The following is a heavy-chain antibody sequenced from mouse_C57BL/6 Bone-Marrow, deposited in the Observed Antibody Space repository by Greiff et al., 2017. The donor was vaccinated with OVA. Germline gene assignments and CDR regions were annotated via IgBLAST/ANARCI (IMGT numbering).Heavy chain of an antibody. J-gene: IGHJ3*01. CDR1: GFSLTSYG. CDR2: IWGGGST. CDR3: ALHYYGSSSFAY. Sequence: VNVVESGPGLVAPSQSLSITCTVSGFSLTSYGVDWVRQPPGKGLEWLGVIWGGGSTNYNSALMSRLSISKDNSKSQVFLKMNSLQTDDTAMYYCALHYYGSSSFAYWGQGTLVTVSA. D-gene: IGHD1-1*01. V-gene: IGHV2-9*01.